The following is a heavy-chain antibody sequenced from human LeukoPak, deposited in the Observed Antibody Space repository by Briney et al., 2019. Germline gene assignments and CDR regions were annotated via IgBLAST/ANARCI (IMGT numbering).Heavy chain of an antibody. Sequence: KPSETLSLTCAVYGGSFSGYYWSWIRQPPGKGLEWIGNIYHSGSTYYNPSLKSRVIMSVDRSKNQFSLGLTSVTAADTAVYYCARADYVWGNYRFDYWGQGTLVTVSS. CDR3: ARADYVWGNYRFDY. CDR2: IYHSGST. D-gene: IGHD3-16*02. V-gene: IGHV4-34*01. J-gene: IGHJ4*02. CDR1: GGSFSGYY.